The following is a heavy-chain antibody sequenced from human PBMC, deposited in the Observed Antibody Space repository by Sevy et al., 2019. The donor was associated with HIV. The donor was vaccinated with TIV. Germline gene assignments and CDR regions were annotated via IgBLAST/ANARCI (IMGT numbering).Heavy chain of an antibody. V-gene: IGHV4-4*07. CDR3: ARDNDPIAVAGWWDY. J-gene: IGHJ4*02. Sequence: SETLSLTCTVSGGSISSYYWSWIRQPAGKGLEWIGRIYTSGSTNYNPSLKSRVTMSVDSSKNPFSLKLSSVTARDTAVYYCARDNDPIAVAGWWDYWGQGTLVTVSS. CDR2: IYTSGST. D-gene: IGHD6-19*01. CDR1: GGSISSYY.